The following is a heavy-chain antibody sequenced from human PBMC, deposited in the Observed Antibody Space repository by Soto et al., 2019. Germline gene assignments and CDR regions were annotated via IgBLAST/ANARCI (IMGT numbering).Heavy chain of an antibody. CDR2: ISGYNDNT. Sequence: QVQLKQSGPEVRKPGASVRVSCKASGYIFTNFGISGVRQAPGQGLEWMGWISGYNDNTHYAQKLQGRVSMTTDTSTGTAYMDLRSLRSDDTAIYYCVRDSSSWFYYYYGMDVWGQGTTVTVSS. CDR3: VRDSSSWFYYYYGMDV. V-gene: IGHV1-18*01. J-gene: IGHJ6*02. CDR1: GYIFTNFG. D-gene: IGHD6-13*01.